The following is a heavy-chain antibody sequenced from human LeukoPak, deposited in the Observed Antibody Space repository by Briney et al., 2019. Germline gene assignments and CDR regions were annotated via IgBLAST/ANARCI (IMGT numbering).Heavy chain of an antibody. CDR3: ATGTLAVAYGGYXYGMDV. V-gene: IGHV1-24*01. D-gene: IGHD6-19*01. CDR1: GYTLTELS. J-gene: IGHJ6*02. CDR2: FDPEDGET. Sequence: ASVKVSCKVSGYTLTELSMHWVRQAPGKGLEWMGGFDPEDGETIYAQKFQGRVTMTEDTSTDTAYMELSSLRSEDTAVYYCATGTLAVAYGGYXYGMDVWGQGTTVTASS.